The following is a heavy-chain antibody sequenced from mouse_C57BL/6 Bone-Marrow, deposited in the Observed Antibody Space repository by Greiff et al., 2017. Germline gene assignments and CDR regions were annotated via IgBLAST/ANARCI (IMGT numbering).Heavy chain of an antibody. CDR2: IYPGGGYT. D-gene: IGHD1-2*01. Sequence: QVQLQQSGAELVKPGASVKISCKVSGYAFSTYWMNWVKQRPGHGLEWIGDIYPGGGYTNYNEKFKGKATLTADKSSRTAYMQFSSLTSEDAAIYYCARWLPSYFDVWGTGTTVTVSS. CDR1: GYAFSTYW. CDR3: ARWLPSYFDV. V-gene: IGHV1-63*01. J-gene: IGHJ1*03.